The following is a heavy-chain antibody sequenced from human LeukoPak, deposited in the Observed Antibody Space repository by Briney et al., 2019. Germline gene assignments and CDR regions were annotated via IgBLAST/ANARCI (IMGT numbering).Heavy chain of an antibody. D-gene: IGHD3-22*01. CDR3: ATRYYDSSSSIDR. Sequence: GASVKVSCKASGYTFTSYYMHWVRQAPGQGLEWMGWISAYNGNTNYAQKLQGRVTMTTDTSTSTAYMELRSLRSDDTAVYYCATRYYDSSSSIDRWGQGTLVTVSS. V-gene: IGHV1-18*04. J-gene: IGHJ5*02. CDR2: ISAYNGNT. CDR1: GYTFTSYY.